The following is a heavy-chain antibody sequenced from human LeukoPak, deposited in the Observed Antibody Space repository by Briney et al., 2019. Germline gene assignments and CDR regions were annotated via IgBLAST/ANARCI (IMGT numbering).Heavy chain of an antibody. CDR2: INSDGSST. D-gene: IGHD6-13*01. Sequence: GGSLRLSCAASGFTFSSYWMHWVRQAPGKGLVWVSRINSDGSSTSYADSVKGRFTISRDNAKNTLYLQRNSLRAEDTPLYYVAREGGLGYGRSPGFDYWAQGPRATVPS. CDR3: AREGGLGYGRSPGFDY. CDR1: GFTFSSYW. V-gene: IGHV3-74*01. J-gene: IGHJ4*02.